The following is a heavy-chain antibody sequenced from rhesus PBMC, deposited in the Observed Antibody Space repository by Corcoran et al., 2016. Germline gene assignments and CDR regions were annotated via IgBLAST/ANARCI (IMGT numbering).Heavy chain of an antibody. CDR2: IYGSGGSN. CDR1: GYSISSGYY. J-gene: IGHJ2*01. CDR3: ARVGSSWSEWDTVGTEWYFDL. V-gene: IGHV4S14*01. D-gene: IGHD5-42*01. Sequence: VQLQESGPGLVKPSETLSLTCAVSGYSISSGYYWGWLRQPPRTGLEWIGCIYGSGGSNYLNPSLKSRVTLSVDTSKNQFSLKLSSVTAADTAVHYCARVGSSWSEWDTVGTEWYFDLWGPGTPITISS.